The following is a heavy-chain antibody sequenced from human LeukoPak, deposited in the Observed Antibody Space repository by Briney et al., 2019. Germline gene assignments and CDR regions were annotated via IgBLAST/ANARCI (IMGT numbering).Heavy chain of an antibody. Sequence: ASVKVSCKASGGTFSSYAISWVRQAPGQGLEWMGGIIPIFGTANYAQKFQGRVTITADESTSTAYMELSSLRAEDTAVYFCAKVMPENWRNTKWFDPWGQGTLVTVSS. J-gene: IGHJ5*02. CDR2: IIPIFGTA. CDR3: AKVMPENWRNTKWFDP. D-gene: IGHD3-3*01. V-gene: IGHV1-69*13. CDR1: GGTFSSYA.